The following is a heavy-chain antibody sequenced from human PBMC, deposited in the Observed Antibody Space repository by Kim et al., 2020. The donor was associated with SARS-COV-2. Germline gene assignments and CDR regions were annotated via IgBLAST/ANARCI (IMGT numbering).Heavy chain of an antibody. CDR3: ARGWWGEGVDF. CDR2: T. D-gene: IGHD3-16*01. V-gene: IGHV3-53*01. Sequence: TYFADSVNGRVTISRDNSKITLSLQMNSLRAEDTAVYYCARGWWGEGVDFWGQGTLFTVSS. J-gene: IGHJ4*02.